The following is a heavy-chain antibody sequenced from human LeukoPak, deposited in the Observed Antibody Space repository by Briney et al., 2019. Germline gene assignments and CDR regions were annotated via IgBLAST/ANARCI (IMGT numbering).Heavy chain of an antibody. CDR1: GYSISSGYY. V-gene: IGHV4-38-2*01. CDR3: AGQGARAGAIGDAFDI. J-gene: IGHJ3*02. CDR2: IYHSGST. D-gene: IGHD1-26*01. Sequence: SETLSLTCAVSGYSISSGYYWGWIRQPPGKGLEWIGSIYHSGSTYYNPSLKSRVTTSVDTSKNQFSLKLSSVTAADTAVYYCAGQGARAGAIGDAFDIWGQGTMVTVSS.